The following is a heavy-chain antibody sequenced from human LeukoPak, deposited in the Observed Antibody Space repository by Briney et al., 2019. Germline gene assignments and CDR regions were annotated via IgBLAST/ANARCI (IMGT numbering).Heavy chain of an antibody. CDR2: ISAYNGNT. CDR1: GYTFASYY. V-gene: IGHV1-18*04. D-gene: IGHD3-22*01. J-gene: IGHJ4*02. Sequence: ASVKVSCKASGYTFASYYLHWVRQAPGQGLEWMGWISAYNGNTNYAQKLQGRVTMTTDTSTSTAYMELRSLRSDDTAVYYCARSSGYYDSSGYSFDYWGQGTLVTVSS. CDR3: ARSSGYYDSSGYSFDY.